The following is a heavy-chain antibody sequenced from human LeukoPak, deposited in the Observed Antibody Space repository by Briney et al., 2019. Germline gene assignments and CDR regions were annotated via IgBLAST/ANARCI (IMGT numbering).Heavy chain of an antibody. CDR2: ISTGSSTM. Sequence: GGSLRLSCAASGFTFSNYGMSWVRQAPGKGLEWVSYISTGSSTMYYADSVKGRFTISRDNIKNSLDLQMNSLRAEDTAMYYCARDGTVAASFDYWGQGTLVTVSS. V-gene: IGHV3-48*01. CDR3: ARDGTVAASFDY. J-gene: IGHJ4*02. D-gene: IGHD6-19*01. CDR1: GFTFSNYG.